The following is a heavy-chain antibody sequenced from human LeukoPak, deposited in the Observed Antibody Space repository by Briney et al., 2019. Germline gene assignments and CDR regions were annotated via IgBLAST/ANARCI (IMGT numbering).Heavy chain of an antibody. CDR1: GFTFSNFW. J-gene: IGHJ4*02. V-gene: IGHV3-48*02. CDR2: ISTSGTTI. D-gene: IGHD3-22*01. Sequence: GGSLRLSCAASGFTFSNFWMTWVRQAPGKGLEWVSYISTSGTTIYYADSVKGRFTISRDNAKNSVYLQMNSLRDEDTAVYYCAREPRGDSRGHYGDYWGQGTLVTVSS. CDR3: AREPRGDSRGHYGDY.